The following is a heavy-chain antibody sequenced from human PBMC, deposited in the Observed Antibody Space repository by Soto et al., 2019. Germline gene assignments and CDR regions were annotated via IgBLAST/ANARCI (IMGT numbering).Heavy chain of an antibody. J-gene: IGHJ4*02. D-gene: IGHD3-10*01. CDR1: EGTFNSYT. Sequence: QVQLVQSGAEVKKPGSSVKVSCTASEGTFNSYTISWVRQAPGQGLEWMGRVIPILVMANFAQKFQGRVMITADKSTSTAYMVLSSLRADDTAVYYCATNYGSGSTHFDYWGQGTLVTVSS. CDR3: ATNYGSGSTHFDY. V-gene: IGHV1-69*02. CDR2: VIPILVMA.